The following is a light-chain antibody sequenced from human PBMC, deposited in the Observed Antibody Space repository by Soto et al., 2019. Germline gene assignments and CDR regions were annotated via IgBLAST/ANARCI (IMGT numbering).Light chain of an antibody. CDR3: QQYETSPWT. Sequence: EIVLTQSPGTLSLSPGERATLSCRASQSVSGSYLAWYQQKPGQAPRLVIYGTSTRAPGIPDRFTGRGSGTDFTVTISRLEPEDFAVYYCQQYETSPWTFGQGTKVDI. V-gene: IGKV3-20*01. J-gene: IGKJ1*01. CDR1: QSVSGSY. CDR2: GTS.